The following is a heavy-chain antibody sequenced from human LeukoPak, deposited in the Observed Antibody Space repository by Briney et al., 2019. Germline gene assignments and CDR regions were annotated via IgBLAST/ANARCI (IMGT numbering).Heavy chain of an antibody. CDR3: ARDLNAYYDFWSGYPARAFDI. CDR1: GGSISSGGYS. CDR2: IYHSGST. V-gene: IGHV4-30-2*01. Sequence: SETLSLTCAVSGGSISSGGYSWSWIRQPPGKGLEWIGYIYHSGSTYYNPSLESRVTISVDRSKNQFSLKLSSVTAADTAVYYCARDLNAYYDFWSGYPARAFDIWGQGTMVTVSS. J-gene: IGHJ3*02. D-gene: IGHD3-3*01.